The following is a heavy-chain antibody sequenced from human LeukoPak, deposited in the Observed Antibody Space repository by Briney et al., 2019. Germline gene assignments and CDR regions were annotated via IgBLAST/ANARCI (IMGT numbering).Heavy chain of an antibody. CDR2: IYYSGST. CDR1: GGSISSSNW. D-gene: IGHD6-19*01. J-gene: IGHJ5*02. V-gene: IGHV4-4*02. Sequence: SETLSLTCAVSGGSISSSNWWSWVRQPPGKGLEWIGGIYYSGSTYYNPSLKSRVTISVDTSKNQFSLKLSSVTAADAAVYYCARLTGYSSAWGQGTLVTVSS. CDR3: ARLTGYSSA.